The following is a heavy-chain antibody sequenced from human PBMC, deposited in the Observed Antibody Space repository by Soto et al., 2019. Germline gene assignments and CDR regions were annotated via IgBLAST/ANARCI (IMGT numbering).Heavy chain of an antibody. D-gene: IGHD1-26*01. CDR3: ARRYGGNLDD. Sequence: QVQLQESGPGLVKPSETLSLTCTVSGGSINSYYWSWIRQPPGKGLEWIGYIYYSGSTNYNPSLKGRVPIAVDTSNNRFSLKLSSVTAADTAVYYCARRYGGNLDDWGQGTLVTVSS. CDR2: IYYSGST. V-gene: IGHV4-59*01. J-gene: IGHJ4*02. CDR1: GGSINSYY.